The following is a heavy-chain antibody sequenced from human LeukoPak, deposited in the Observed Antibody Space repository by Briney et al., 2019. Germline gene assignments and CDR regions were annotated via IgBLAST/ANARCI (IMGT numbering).Heavy chain of an antibody. V-gene: IGHV3-74*01. D-gene: IGHD2-21*01. CDR2: INSDGSST. CDR3: GRDLFGGGACFSGNFNS. CDR1: GFTFSSYW. J-gene: IGHJ5*01. Sequence: GGSLRLSCAASGFTFSSYWMHWVRQAPGKGLVWVSRINSDGSSTSYADSVKGRFTISRDNSKNTLYLQMNSLRAEDTAVYYCGRDLFGGGACFSGNFNSWGKEPRS.